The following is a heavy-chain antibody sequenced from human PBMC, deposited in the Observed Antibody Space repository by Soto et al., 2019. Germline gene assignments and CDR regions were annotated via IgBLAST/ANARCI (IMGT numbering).Heavy chain of an antibody. Sequence: QVQLVQSGAEVKKPGASVNVSCKASGYTFVSYGISWVRQAPGQGLEWMGWISGYTSNTHYAQKFQGRVTMTTDTSTSTAYMELRSLRSDDTAVYYCARSLCYYDSSAYYLNWGQGTLVTVSS. J-gene: IGHJ4*02. D-gene: IGHD3-22*01. CDR3: ARSLCYYDSSAYYLN. CDR1: GYTFVSYG. CDR2: ISGYTSNT. V-gene: IGHV1-18*01.